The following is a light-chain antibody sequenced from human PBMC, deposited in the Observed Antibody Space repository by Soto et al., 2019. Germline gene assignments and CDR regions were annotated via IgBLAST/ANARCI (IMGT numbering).Light chain of an antibody. CDR2: GAS. V-gene: IGKV3-15*01. CDR3: QQYHTWPIT. Sequence: IVLTQSPATLSLSPGERATLSCRASQSVGRYLAWYQQKPGQAPRLLISGASTGATGIPARFSGSGSGTEFTLTISSLQSEDCAIYYCQQYHTWPITFGGGTKVEIK. CDR1: QSVGRY. J-gene: IGKJ4*01.